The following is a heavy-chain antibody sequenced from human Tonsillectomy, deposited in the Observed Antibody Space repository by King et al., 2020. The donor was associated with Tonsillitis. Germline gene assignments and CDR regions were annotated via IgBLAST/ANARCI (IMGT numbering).Heavy chain of an antibody. CDR2: IDPSDSYA. CDR3: AIEMPTLV. D-gene: IGHD5-24*01. J-gene: IGHJ4*02. V-gene: IGHV5-10-1*01. CDR1: GYSFTTYW. Sequence: VQLVESGAEVKKPGESLTISCKGSGYSFTTYWITWVRQMPGKGLEWMGRIDPSDSYANYSPLFQGHVTISADKSITTAYLQWSSLKASDTAMYYCAIEMPTLVWGQGTLVTVSS.